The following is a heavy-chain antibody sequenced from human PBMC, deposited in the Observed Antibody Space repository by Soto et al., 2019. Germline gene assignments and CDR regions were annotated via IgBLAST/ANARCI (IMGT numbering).Heavy chain of an antibody. CDR2: IIPIFGTA. Sequence: SVKVSCKASGCTFSSYAISWVRQAPGQGLEWMGGIIPIFGTANYAQKFQGRVTITADESTSTAYMELSSLRSEDTAVYYCARDGVAAFNKNWFEPWGQGTPVSVS. CDR1: GCTFSSYA. CDR3: ARDGVAAFNKNWFEP. J-gene: IGHJ5*02. V-gene: IGHV1-69*13. D-gene: IGHD6-6*01.